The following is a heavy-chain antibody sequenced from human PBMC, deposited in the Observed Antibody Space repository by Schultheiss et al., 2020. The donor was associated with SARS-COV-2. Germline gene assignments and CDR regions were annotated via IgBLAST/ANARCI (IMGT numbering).Heavy chain of an antibody. CDR2: IYYSGST. D-gene: IGHD3-22*01. CDR3: ARTDTSSDSSGYYSLYFDY. CDR1: GGSISSGDYY. V-gene: IGHV4-30-4*01. J-gene: IGHJ4*02. Sequence: SETLSLTCTVSGGSISSGDYYWSWIRQPPGKGLEWIGYIYYSGSTYYNPSLKSRVTISVDTSKNQFSLKLSSVTAADTAVYYCARTDTSSDSSGYYSLYFDYWGQGTLVTVSS.